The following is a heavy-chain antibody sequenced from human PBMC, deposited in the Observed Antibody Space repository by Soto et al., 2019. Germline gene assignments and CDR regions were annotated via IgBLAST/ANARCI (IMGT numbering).Heavy chain of an antibody. CDR3: VKGYDSSGYYSRFDY. CDR1: GFTFSSYA. Sequence: SLRLSCSASGFTFSSYAMHWVRQAPGKGLEYVSAISSNGGSTYYADSVKGRFTISRDNSKNTLYLQMSSLRAEDTAVYYCVKGYDSSGYYSRFDYWGQGTLVTVSS. CDR2: ISSNGGST. J-gene: IGHJ4*02. D-gene: IGHD3-22*01. V-gene: IGHV3-64D*06.